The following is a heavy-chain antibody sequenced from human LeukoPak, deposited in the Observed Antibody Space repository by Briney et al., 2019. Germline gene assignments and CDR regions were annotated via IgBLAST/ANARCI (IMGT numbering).Heavy chain of an antibody. D-gene: IGHD3-10*01. V-gene: IGHV1-2*06. CDR1: GYTFIGYH. J-gene: IGHJ5*02. CDR2: IHPNSGGT. Sequence: ASVKVSCKASGYTFIGYHIHWVRQAPGQGLEWMGRIHPNSGGTNYAQKFHGRVTMTRDTSITTAYMELSGLRSDDTAVYFCAKDRETRGGGFDPWGQGTLVTASS. CDR3: AKDRETRGGGFDP.